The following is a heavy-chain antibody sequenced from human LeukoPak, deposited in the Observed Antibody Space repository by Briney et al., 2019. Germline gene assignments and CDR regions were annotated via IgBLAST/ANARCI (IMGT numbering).Heavy chain of an antibody. CDR2: ISSSSSYI. V-gene: IGHV3-21*01. CDR1: GFTFSSYS. Sequence: PGGSLRLSCAASGFTFSSYSMNWVRQAPGKGLEWVSSISSSSSYIYYADSVKGRFTISRDNAKNSLYLQMNSLRAEDTAVYYCARSQWLGDWFDPWGQRTLVTVSS. D-gene: IGHD6-19*01. CDR3: ARSQWLGDWFDP. J-gene: IGHJ5*02.